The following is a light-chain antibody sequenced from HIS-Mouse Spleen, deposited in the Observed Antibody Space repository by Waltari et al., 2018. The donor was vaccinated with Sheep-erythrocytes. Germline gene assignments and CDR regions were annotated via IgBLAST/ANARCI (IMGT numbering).Light chain of an antibody. CDR3: CSYAGSYNHV. CDR1: SSDVGGYNY. J-gene: IGLJ1*01. CDR2: DVS. Sequence: QSALTQPRSVSGSPGQSVTISCTGTSSDVGGYNYVSWYQQHPGKAPKLMIYDVSKRPSGVPYRFSGSKSGNTASLTISGLQAEEEADYYCCSYAGSYNHVFATGTKVTVL. V-gene: IGLV2-11*01.